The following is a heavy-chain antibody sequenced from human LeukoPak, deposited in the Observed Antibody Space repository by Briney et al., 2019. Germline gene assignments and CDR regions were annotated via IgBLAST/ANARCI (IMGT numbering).Heavy chain of an antibody. D-gene: IGHD1-26*01. CDR3: ARDKGIVGATNEPDAFDI. Sequence: SVKVSCKASGGTFSSYAISWVRQAPGQGLEWMGRIIPIFGTANYAQKFQGRVTITTDESTSTAYMELSSLRSEDTAVYYCARDKGIVGATNEPDAFDIWGQGTVVTVSS. CDR2: IIPIFGTA. J-gene: IGHJ3*02. V-gene: IGHV1-69*05. CDR1: GGTFSSYA.